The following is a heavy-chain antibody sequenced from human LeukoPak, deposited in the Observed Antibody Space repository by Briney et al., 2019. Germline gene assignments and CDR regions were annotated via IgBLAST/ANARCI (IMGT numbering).Heavy chain of an antibody. CDR1: GFTFSDHY. D-gene: IGHD3-10*02. J-gene: IGHJ4*02. CDR3: AILMFGGD. Sequence: GGSLRLSCAASGFTFSDHYMDWVRQAPGKGLEWVGRTRNKANSYTTEYAASVKGRFTISRDDSKNSLYLQMNSLKTEDTAVYYCAILMFGGDWGQGTLVTVSS. CDR2: TRNKANSYTT. V-gene: IGHV3-72*01.